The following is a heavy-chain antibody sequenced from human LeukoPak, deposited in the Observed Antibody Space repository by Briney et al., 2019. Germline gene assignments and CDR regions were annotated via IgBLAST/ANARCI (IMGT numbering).Heavy chain of an antibody. CDR2: ISAYNGNT. D-gene: IGHD2-2*01. Sequence: ASVKVSCKASGYTFTSYGISWVRQAPGQGLEWMGWISAYNGNTNYAQKLQGRVTMTTDTSTSTAYMELRSLRSDDTAVYYCARRPVGYCSGTSCHGAFDIWGQGTMVTVSS. CDR3: ARRPVGYCSGTSCHGAFDI. CDR1: GYTFTSYG. J-gene: IGHJ3*02. V-gene: IGHV1-18*01.